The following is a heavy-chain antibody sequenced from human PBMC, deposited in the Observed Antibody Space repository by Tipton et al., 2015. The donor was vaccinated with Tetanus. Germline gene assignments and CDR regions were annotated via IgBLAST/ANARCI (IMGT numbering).Heavy chain of an antibody. CDR1: GVSMIDSY. CDR2: IYSSGTT. Sequence: TLSLTCTVSGVSMIDSYWNWIRQPAGKGLEWIGRIYSSGTTNYDPSLRGRVTMSIDTSKNRFSLKPDSVTAADTAIYYCARDLGTSGFHWGQGTLVTVSS. CDR3: ARDLGTSGFH. J-gene: IGHJ4*02. V-gene: IGHV4-4*07. D-gene: IGHD1-7*01.